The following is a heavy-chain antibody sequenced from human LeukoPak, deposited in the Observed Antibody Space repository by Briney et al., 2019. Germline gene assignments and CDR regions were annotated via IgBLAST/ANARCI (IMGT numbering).Heavy chain of an antibody. Sequence: TLSLTCTVSGGSISSGSYYWIWIRQPAGKGLEWIGRIYSSERSNYNPSIRRRVTISVDTSKTQFSLKLSSVTAADTAVYYCAHTYYDFWSGPNRMDVWGKGTTVTVSS. D-gene: IGHD3-3*01. CDR2: IYSSERS. CDR1: GGSISSGSYY. V-gene: IGHV4-61*02. CDR3: AHTYYDFWSGPNRMDV. J-gene: IGHJ6*04.